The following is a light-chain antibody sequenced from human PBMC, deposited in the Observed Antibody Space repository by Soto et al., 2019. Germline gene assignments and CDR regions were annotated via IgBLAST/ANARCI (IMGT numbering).Light chain of an antibody. Sequence: EIVLTQSPGTLSLSPLERVTLXWRASQSVSNNYLAWYQQKPGQAPRLLIYGASNRATGIPDRFSGSGSGTDFTLTISRLEPEDFAVYYCQQYGSSGTFGQGTKVDIK. J-gene: IGKJ1*01. CDR1: QSVSNNY. CDR3: QQYGSSGT. CDR2: GAS. V-gene: IGKV3-20*01.